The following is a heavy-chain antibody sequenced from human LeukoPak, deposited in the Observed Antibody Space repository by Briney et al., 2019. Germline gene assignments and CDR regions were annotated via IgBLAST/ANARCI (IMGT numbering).Heavy chain of an antibody. CDR3: ARHGPLRSLAVAGPLDY. J-gene: IGHJ4*02. Sequence: SETLSLTCTISGGSISSSSYHWGWIRQPPGKGLEWIGSIYYSGSTYYNPSLKSRVTISVDTSKNKFSLKLSSVTAADTAVYYCARHGPLRSLAVAGPLDYWGQGTLVTVSS. CDR2: IYYSGST. V-gene: IGHV4-39*01. D-gene: IGHD3-3*01. CDR1: GGSISSSSYH.